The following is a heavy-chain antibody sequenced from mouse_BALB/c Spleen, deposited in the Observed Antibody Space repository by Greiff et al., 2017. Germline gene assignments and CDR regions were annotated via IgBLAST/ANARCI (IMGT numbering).Heavy chain of an antibody. V-gene: IGHV3-2*02. J-gene: IGHJ1*01. Sequence: EVKLLESGPGLVKPSQSLSLTCTVTGYSITSDYAWNWIRQFPGNKLEWMGYISYSGSTSYNPSLKSRISITRDTSKNQFFLQLNSVTTEDTATYYGARNYRYDGYFDVWGAGTTVTVSS. CDR2: ISYSGST. CDR1: GYSITSDYA. CDR3: ARNYRYDGYFDV. D-gene: IGHD2-14*01.